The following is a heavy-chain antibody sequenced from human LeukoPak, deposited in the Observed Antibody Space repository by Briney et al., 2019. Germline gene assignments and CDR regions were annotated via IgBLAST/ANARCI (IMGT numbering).Heavy chain of an antibody. CDR1: GYAFTSYD. CDR3: ARDNDSRDPPHFDY. J-gene: IGHJ4*02. D-gene: IGHD3-16*01. V-gene: IGHV1-8*03. CDR2: MNPNSGNT. Sequence: GASVKVSCKASGYAFTSYDINWVRQATGQGLEWMGYMNPNSGNTAYAQKFQGRVTISKNTSISTAYMELTSLRSEDTAVYYCARDNDSRDPPHFDYWGQGTLVTVSS.